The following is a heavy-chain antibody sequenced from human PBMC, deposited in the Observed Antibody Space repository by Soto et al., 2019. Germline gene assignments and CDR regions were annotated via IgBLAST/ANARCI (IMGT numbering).Heavy chain of an antibody. Sequence: PGGSLXLSCAASGFTFNSYAMTWVLQAPGKGLEWVSGISGSGGSTYYADSVKGRFTISRDNSKETLYLQMNSLRAEDTAIYYCAKSGAIVVPRNFFDHWAQGTLVTVSS. CDR1: GFTFNSYA. CDR2: ISGSGGST. CDR3: AKSGAIVVPRNFFDH. D-gene: IGHD3-22*01. V-gene: IGHV3-23*01. J-gene: IGHJ4*02.